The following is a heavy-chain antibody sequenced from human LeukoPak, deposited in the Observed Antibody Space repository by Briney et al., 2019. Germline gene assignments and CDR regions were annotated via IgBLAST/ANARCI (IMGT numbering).Heavy chain of an antibody. V-gene: IGHV4-4*07. J-gene: IGHJ2*01. Sequence: SETLSLTCAVSGDSISSYYWSWIRQPPGKGLEWVWRIYTSRSTNYNPSLKSRVTMSVDTSKNQFSLRLTSLTAADTAVYYCARGHGTPDWGWYIDLWGRGTLVTVSS. D-gene: IGHD3-9*01. CDR3: ARGHGTPDWGWYIDL. CDR1: GDSISSYY. CDR2: IYTSRST.